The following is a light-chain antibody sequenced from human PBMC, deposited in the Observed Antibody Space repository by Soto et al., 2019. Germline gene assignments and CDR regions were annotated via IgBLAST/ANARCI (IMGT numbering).Light chain of an antibody. CDR2: GAS. J-gene: IGKJ2*01. Sequence: EIVMTQSPATLSVSPRERATLSCRASQSVSSNLAWYQQKPGQAPRLLIYGASNRATGIPARFSGSGSGTEFTLTISSLQSEDFAVYYCQQYNNWPPYTFGQGTKLEIK. CDR3: QQYNNWPPYT. CDR1: QSVSSN. V-gene: IGKV3-15*01.